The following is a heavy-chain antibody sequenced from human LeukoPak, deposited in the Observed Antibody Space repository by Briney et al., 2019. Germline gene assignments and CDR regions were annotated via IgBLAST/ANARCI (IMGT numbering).Heavy chain of an antibody. CDR1: GLTFRSYA. Sequence: GGSLRLSCAASGLTFRSYAMSWVRQAPGKGLEWVASIKHDGSEKYYVDSVRGRFTISRDNTMNSLYLQMSSLRAEDTAVYYCATDRGWRTSGYYLYYFEYWGQGTLVTYSS. V-gene: IGHV3-7*01. CDR2: IKHDGSEK. J-gene: IGHJ4*02. CDR3: ATDRGWRTSGYYLYYFEY. D-gene: IGHD3-3*01.